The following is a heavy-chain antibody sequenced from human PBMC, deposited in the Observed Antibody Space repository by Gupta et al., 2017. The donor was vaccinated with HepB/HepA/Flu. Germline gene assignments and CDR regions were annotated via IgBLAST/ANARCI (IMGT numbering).Heavy chain of an antibody. D-gene: IGHD1-26*01. CDR2: ISSSGGST. V-gene: IGHV3-23*01. CDR1: GFTFSSYA. J-gene: IGHJ4*02. Sequence: EVQLLESGGGLVQPGGSLRLSCAASGFTFSSYAMSWVRQAPGKGLEWVSGISSSGGSTYYADSVKGRFTISRDNSKNTLYMQMNSLRAEDTAVYYCAKDKVGATIYYFDYWGQGTLVTVSS. CDR3: AKDKVGATIYYFDY.